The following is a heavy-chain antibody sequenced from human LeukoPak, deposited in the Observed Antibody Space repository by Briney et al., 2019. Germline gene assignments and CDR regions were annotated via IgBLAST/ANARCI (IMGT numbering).Heavy chain of an antibody. CDR2: VSYDGMKK. V-gene: IGHV3-30*04. CDR1: GFTFNYYA. D-gene: IGHD3-10*01. J-gene: IGHJ4*02. CDR3: VRDHYFKMDF. Sequence: PGRSLRLSCSASGFTFNYYAMHWARQAPGKGLEWVAIVSYDGMKKYHADSVKGRFTISRDNSKNTLYLQMSSLRAEDTAVYYCVRDHYFKMDFWGQGTLVTVSS.